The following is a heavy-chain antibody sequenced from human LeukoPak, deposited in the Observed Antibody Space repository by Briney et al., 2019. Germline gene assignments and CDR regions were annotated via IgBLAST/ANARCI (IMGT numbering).Heavy chain of an antibody. J-gene: IGHJ4*02. V-gene: IGHV4-34*01. CDR3: TRMTTGHDY. Sequence: PSETLSLTCAVSGVSFDDYYWSWARQTPGKGLEWLGEINHSGYTNDSPSLKSRVTLSIDTSNKQFSLNLRSVTVADPGIYYWTRMTTGHDYWGQGTLVTVSS. CDR1: GVSFDDYY. D-gene: IGHD4-17*01. CDR2: INHSGYT.